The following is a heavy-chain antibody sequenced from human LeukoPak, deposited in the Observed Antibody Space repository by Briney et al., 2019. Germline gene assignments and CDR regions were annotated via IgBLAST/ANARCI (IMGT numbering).Heavy chain of an antibody. CDR1: GGSFSGYY. CDR3: AKELRGGAFDI. CDR2: INHSGST. D-gene: IGHD1-26*01. V-gene: IGHV4-34*01. J-gene: IGHJ3*02. Sequence: SETLSLTCAVYGGSFSGYYWSWIRQPPGKGLEWIGEINHSGSTNYNPSLKSRVTISVDTSKNQFSLKLSSVTAADTAVYYCAKELRGGAFDIWGQGTMVTVSS.